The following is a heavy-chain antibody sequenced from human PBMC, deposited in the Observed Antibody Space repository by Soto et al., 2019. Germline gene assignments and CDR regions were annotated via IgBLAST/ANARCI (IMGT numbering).Heavy chain of an antibody. J-gene: IGHJ6*03. D-gene: IGHD3-10*01. CDR2: IIPILGIA. V-gene: IGHV1-69*08. CDR3: ARDYYGSGSYYAGDYYYYMDV. Sequence: QVQLVQSGAEVKKPGSSVKVSCKASGGTFSSYTISCVRQAPGQGLEWMGRIIPILGIANYAQKFQVRFTITADKSTSTAYMELSSLRSEDTAVYYCARDYYGSGSYYAGDYYYYMDVWGKGTTVTVSS. CDR1: GGTFSSYT.